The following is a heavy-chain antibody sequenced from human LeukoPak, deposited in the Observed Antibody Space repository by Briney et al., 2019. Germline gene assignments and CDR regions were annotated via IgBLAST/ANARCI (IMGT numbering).Heavy chain of an antibody. CDR3: ARDRVVVVPAAINKDAFDI. D-gene: IGHD2-2*02. CDR1: GGSISSYY. J-gene: IGHJ3*02. V-gene: IGHV4-59*01. CDR2: IYYSGST. Sequence: SETLSLTCTVSGGSISSYYWSWIRQPPGKGLEWIGYIYYSGSTNYNPSLKIRVTISVDPSKNQFSLKLSSVTAADTAVYYCARDRVVVVPAAINKDAFDIWGQGTMVTVSS.